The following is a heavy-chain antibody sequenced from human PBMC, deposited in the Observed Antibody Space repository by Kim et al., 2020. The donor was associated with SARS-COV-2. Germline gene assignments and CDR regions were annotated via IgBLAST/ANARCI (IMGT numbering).Heavy chain of an antibody. CDR3: AKGLRGGDRKFDY. V-gene: IGHV3-23*03. J-gene: IGHJ4*02. D-gene: IGHD2-21*02. Sequence: YADSGKGRFTTSRDNSKNTLYLQMNSLRAEDTAVYYCAKGLRGGDRKFDYWGQGTLVTVSS.